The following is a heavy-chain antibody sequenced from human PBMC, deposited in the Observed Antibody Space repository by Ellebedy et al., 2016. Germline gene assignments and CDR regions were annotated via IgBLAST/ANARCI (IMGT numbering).Heavy chain of an antibody. CDR1: GFTFSSYW. CDR3: ARDGGYCSSTSCFGYYYYYYMDV. D-gene: IGHD2-2*01. Sequence: GESLKISCAASGFTFSSYWMHWVRQAPGKGLVWVSRINSDGSSTSYADSVKGRFTISRDNAKNTLYLQMNSLRAEDTAVYYCARDGGYCSSTSCFGYYYYYYMDVWGKGTTVTVSS. J-gene: IGHJ6*03. V-gene: IGHV3-74*01. CDR2: INSDGSST.